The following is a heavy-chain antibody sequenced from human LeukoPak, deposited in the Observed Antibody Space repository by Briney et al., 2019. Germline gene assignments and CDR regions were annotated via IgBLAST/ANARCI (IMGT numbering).Heavy chain of an antibody. CDR1: GYTFTGYY. J-gene: IGHJ5*02. CDR2: INPNSGGT. D-gene: IGHD2-2*01. CDR3: AGEGCSSTNCHVLGDDNWFDP. V-gene: IGHV1-2*02. Sequence: GASVKVSCKASGYTFTGYYMHWVRQAPGQGLEWMGWINPNSGGTNYAQKFQGRVTMTRDTSISTAYMELSRLRSDDTAVYYCAGEGCSSTNCHVLGDDNWFDPWGQGTLVTVSS.